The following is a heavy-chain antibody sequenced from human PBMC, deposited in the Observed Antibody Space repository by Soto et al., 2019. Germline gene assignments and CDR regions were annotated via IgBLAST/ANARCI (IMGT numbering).Heavy chain of an antibody. CDR1: GYIFTGYY. Sequence: QVQLVQSGAEVKKPGTSVKVSCKASGYIFTGYYMHWVRQAPGQGLEWMGWINPNSGGTNYAQKFQGWLTMTRDTYFSTDYWEVIRLRPDDTAVYYCARAHCSGCTANAASAVDILCQGTMFTVSS. CDR3: ARAHCSGCTANAASAVDI. D-gene: IGHD2-15*01. J-gene: IGHJ3*02. V-gene: IGHV1-2*04. CDR2: INPNSGGT.